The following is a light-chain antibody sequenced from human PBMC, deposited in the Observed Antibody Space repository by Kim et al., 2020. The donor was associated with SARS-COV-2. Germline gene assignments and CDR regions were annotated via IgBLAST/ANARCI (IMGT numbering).Light chain of an antibody. Sequence: GQSITISSTGTSSDVGGFNHVSWYRQYPGKAPKLMIYEVTKRPSGVSNRLSGSKSGNTASLTISDLQAEDEAEYYCWSYAGSSTWVFGGGTKLTVL. CDR3: WSYAGSSTWV. V-gene: IGLV2-23*02. CDR2: EVT. J-gene: IGLJ3*02. CDR1: SSDVGGFNH.